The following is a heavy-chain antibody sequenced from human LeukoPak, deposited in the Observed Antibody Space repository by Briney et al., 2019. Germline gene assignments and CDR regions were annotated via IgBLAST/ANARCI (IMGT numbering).Heavy chain of an antibody. D-gene: IGHD2-8*02. Sequence: GGSLRLSCAASGFALSMYWMHWVRQAPGKGLVWVSRIDTDVRKTDYADSVKGRFTISRDNAKNTLYLQMNSLRAEDTAVYYCARGLLGIDYWGQGTLVTVSS. CDR2: IDTDVRKT. CDR3: ARGLLGIDY. J-gene: IGHJ4*02. CDR1: GFALSMYW. V-gene: IGHV3-74*01.